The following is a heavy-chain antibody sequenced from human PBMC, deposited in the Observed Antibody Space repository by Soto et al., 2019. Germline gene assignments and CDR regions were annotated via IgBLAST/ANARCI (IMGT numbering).Heavy chain of an antibody. Sequence: SETLSLTFTVSGGYIISYYWTWIRQPPGKGLEWIGYIYYSGSTNYNPSLKSRVTMSIDTSKNQFSLKLSSVTAADTAVYYCARAFGSTMPSLFWGQGTLVTVSS. J-gene: IGHJ4*02. D-gene: IGHD2-2*01. CDR1: GGYIISYY. CDR2: IYYSGST. CDR3: ARAFGSTMPSLF. V-gene: IGHV4-59*01.